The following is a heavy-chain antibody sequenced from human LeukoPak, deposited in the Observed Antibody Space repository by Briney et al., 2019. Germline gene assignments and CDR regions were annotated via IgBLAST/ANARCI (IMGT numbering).Heavy chain of an antibody. CDR3: VREVSVDRRFDY. D-gene: IGHD5-12*01. Sequence: GGPLRLSCAASGFTFSSHWMHWVRQGPGKGLVWVSRIKTDGSATTYADSVQGRFSISRDNAKSTLYLQMNSLRAEDTAVYYCVREVSVDRRFDYWGQGTLVTVSS. J-gene: IGHJ4*02. V-gene: IGHV3-74*01. CDR2: IKTDGSAT. CDR1: GFTFSSHW.